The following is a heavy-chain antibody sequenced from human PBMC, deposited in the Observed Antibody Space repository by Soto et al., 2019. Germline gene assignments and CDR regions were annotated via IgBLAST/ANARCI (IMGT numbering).Heavy chain of an antibody. J-gene: IGHJ4*02. CDR2: TDSDGTFT. D-gene: IGHD1-26*01. V-gene: IGHV3-74*01. CDR3: VRDDFGLGLDY. Sequence: EVQLVESGGGLVQPGGSLRLSFVASGFTFSTYWMHWVRQTPGEGLVWVSHTDSDGTFTTYADSVKGRFTISRDNAKSTQYLQMNSLRADDTGVYYCVRDDFGLGLDYWGRGTRFTVSS. CDR1: GFTFSTYW.